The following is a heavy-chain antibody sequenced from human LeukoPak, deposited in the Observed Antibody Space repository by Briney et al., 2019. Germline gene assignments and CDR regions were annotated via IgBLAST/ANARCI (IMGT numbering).Heavy chain of an antibody. V-gene: IGHV4-4*07. CDR2: IYVSGST. D-gene: IGHD5-18*01. CDR3: AREDVDVETTTVSFDY. J-gene: IGHJ4*02. Sequence: SETLSLTCTVSGGSISSYYWSWIRQTAGKGLEWIGRIYVSGSTRYNPSLKSRVAMSVDTSKNQFSLKLRYVTAADTAVYYCAREDVDVETTTVSFDYWGQGTLVTVSS. CDR1: GGSISSYY.